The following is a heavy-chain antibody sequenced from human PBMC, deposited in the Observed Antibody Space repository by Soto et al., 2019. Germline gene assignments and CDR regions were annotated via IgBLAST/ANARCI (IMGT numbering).Heavy chain of an antibody. CDR3: AHGSRGDYDY. Sequence: SGPTLVNPTQTLTLTCTFSGFSLNTRGVGVGWIRQPPGKALEWLALISWDGEKRYRPSLKTRLTITKDTSKNQVVLTMTNMDPVDTATYYCAHGSRGDYDYWGQGTLVTVSS. CDR2: ISWDGEK. CDR1: GFSLNTRGVG. V-gene: IGHV2-5*02. J-gene: IGHJ4*02.